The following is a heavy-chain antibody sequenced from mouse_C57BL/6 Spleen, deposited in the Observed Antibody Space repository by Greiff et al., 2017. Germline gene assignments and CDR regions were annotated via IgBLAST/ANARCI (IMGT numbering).Heavy chain of an antibody. CDR1: GYTFTSYW. CDR3: ASSGFYYAPDY. J-gene: IGHJ2*01. D-gene: IGHD2-1*01. CDR2: IAPNSGGT. Sequence: QVQLQQPGAELVKPGASVKLSCKASGYTFTSYWMHWVKQRPGRGLEWIGRIAPNSGGTKYNEKFKSKATLTVDKPSSTAYMQLSSLTSEDSAVYYCASSGFYYAPDYWGQGTTLTVSS. V-gene: IGHV1-72*01.